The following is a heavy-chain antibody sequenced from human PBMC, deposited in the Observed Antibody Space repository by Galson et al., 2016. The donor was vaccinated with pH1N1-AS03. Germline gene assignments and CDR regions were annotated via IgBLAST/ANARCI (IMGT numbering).Heavy chain of an antibody. D-gene: IGHD1-14*01. Sequence: SVKVSCKASGYTFTSYYIHWVRQAPGQGLEWMGIINPSDGNTNYAQRFQGRVTMTRDTSTSTAYMELSSLRSDDTAVYYCARVSAGLTGYSYAMDGWGQGTTVTVSS. CDR2: INPSDGNT. V-gene: IGHV1-46*01. J-gene: IGHJ6*02. CDR3: ARVSAGLTGYSYAMDG. CDR1: GYTFTSYY.